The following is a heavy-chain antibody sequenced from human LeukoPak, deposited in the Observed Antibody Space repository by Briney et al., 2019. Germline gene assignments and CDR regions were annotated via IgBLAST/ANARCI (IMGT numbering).Heavy chain of an antibody. J-gene: IGHJ4*02. D-gene: IGHD1-26*01. CDR1: GGSISSGGYS. CDR3: ARGEGGSYPY. CDR2: IYHSGST. V-gene: IGHV4-30-2*01. Sequence: PSETLSLTCTVSGGSISSGGYSWSWIRQPPGKGLEWIGYIYHSGSTYYNPSLRSRVTISVDRSKNQFSLKLSSVTAADTAVYYCARGEGGSYPYWGQGTLVTVSS.